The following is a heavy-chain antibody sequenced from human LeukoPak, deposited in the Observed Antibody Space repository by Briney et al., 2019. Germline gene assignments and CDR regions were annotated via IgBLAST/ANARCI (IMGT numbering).Heavy chain of an antibody. J-gene: IGHJ4*02. CDR2: IHPYNGGT. V-gene: IGHV1-2*02. D-gene: IGHD3-10*01. CDR1: GYTFSGSGWY. CDR3: ARDGSAQMVEFDF. Sequence: ASVKVSCKASGYTFSGSGWYLYWLRQAPGQGLECLGWIHPYNGGTAYAQKFQGRVAMTRDTSISTAYMELSRLRPDDTAVYYCARDGSAQMVEFDFWGQGTLVTVSS.